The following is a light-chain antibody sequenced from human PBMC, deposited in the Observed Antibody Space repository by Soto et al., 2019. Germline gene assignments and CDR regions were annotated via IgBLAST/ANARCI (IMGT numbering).Light chain of an antibody. Sequence: QSALTQPRSVSGSPGQSVTISCTGTSSDVGGYDYVSWFQHHPGKVPKLMIYDVTKRPSGVPDRFSASKSGNTASLTISGLQAEDEADYYCSSYTSSRAYVFGIGTKLTVL. CDR3: SSYTSSRAYV. V-gene: IGLV2-11*01. J-gene: IGLJ1*01. CDR1: SSDVGGYDY. CDR2: DVT.